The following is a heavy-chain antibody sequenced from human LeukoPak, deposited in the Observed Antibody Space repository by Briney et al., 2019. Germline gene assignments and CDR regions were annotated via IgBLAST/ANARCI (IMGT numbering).Heavy chain of an antibody. Sequence: SETLSLTCAVYGGSFSGYYWGWIRQPPGKGLEWIGSLYHSGTTYYNPPLKSRVTVSMDTSNNQFSLQLSSVTAADTAVYYCARRSSRGWHFDYWGQGTLVTVSS. CDR3: ARRSSRGWHFDY. D-gene: IGHD6-19*01. J-gene: IGHJ4*02. V-gene: IGHV4-38-2*01. CDR2: LYHSGTT. CDR1: GGSFSGYY.